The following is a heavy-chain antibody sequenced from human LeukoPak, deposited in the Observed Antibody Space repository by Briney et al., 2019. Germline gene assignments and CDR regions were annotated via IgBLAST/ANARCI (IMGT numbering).Heavy chain of an antibody. V-gene: IGHV3-7*03. CDR3: AKKAQYDGHYPLDY. CDR1: GFTLSRFW. D-gene: IGHD4/OR15-4a*01. J-gene: IGHJ4*02. Sequence: GGSLRLSCAASGFTLSRFWMSWVRQAPGKGLEWVANINQDGSAKYYVDSVKGRFTVSRDNAKNSLCLQMNSLRAEDTALYFCAKKAQYDGHYPLDYWGQGTLVTVSA. CDR2: INQDGSAK.